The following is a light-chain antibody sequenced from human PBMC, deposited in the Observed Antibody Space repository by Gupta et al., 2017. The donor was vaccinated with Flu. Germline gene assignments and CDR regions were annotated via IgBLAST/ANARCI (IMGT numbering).Light chain of an antibody. CDR3: QQYNSYPWT. CDR1: QSISSW. V-gene: IGKV1-5*03. J-gene: IGKJ1*01. Sequence: DLQTTQSPSTLSASVGDRVTITCRASQSISSWLAWYQQKPGKAPKLLIYKASSLESGVPSRFSGSGSGTEFTLTISSLQPDDFATYYCQQYNSYPWTVGQGTKVEIK. CDR2: KAS.